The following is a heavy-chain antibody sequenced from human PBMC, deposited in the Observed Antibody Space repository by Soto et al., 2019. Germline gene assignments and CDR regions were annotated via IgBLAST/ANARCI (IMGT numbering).Heavy chain of an antibody. CDR2: IIPIFGTA. CDR3: AREPRGGWHYYYYYYGMDV. V-gene: IGHV1-69*01. J-gene: IGHJ6*02. Sequence: QVQLVQSGAEVKKPGSSVKVSCKASGGTFSSYAISWVRQAPGQGLEWMGGIIPIFGTANYAQKFQGRVTITADESTSTDYMELSSLRSEDTAVYYCAREPRGGWHYYYYYYGMDVWGQGTTVTVSS. D-gene: IGHD6-19*01. CDR1: GGTFSSYA.